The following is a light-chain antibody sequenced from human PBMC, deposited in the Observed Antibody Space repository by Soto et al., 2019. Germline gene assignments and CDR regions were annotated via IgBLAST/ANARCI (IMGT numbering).Light chain of an antibody. CDR1: QIVSSSY. Sequence: EIVFTKSQGTLSLSPGERATLSCRASQIVSSSYLAWYQQKPGQAPRVLIYGTSIRASGVPERFSGGGSGTDFTLTITRLEREDFAVYYCQPYGSSLFTFGPGTTGDIK. J-gene: IGKJ3*01. CDR3: QPYGSSLFT. CDR2: GTS. V-gene: IGKV3-20*01.